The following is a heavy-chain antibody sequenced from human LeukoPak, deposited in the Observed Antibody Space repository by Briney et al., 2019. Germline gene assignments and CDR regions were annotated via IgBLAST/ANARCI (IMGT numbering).Heavy chain of an antibody. CDR3: ARTVAVAGTGWFDP. D-gene: IGHD6-19*01. J-gene: IGHJ5*02. V-gene: IGHV1-69*13. CDR2: IIPMLGTA. CDR1: GGTFSSYV. Sequence: GASVKVSCKASGGTFSSYVISWVRQAPGQGLEWMGGIIPMLGTANYAQKFQGRVTITADESTSTAYMELSSLRSEDTAVYYCARTVAVAGTGWFDPWGQGTLVTVSS.